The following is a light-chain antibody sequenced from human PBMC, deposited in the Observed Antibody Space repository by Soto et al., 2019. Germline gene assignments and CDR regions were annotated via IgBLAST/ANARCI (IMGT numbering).Light chain of an antibody. CDR3: NSYTSSSPHVV. J-gene: IGLJ2*01. Sequence: QSALTQPASVSGSPEQSITISCTGTSSDVGDYNFVSWYQQHPGKAPKFMIYNVTSRPSGISNRFSGSKSGNTASLTISGLQAEDEADYYCNSYTSSSPHVVFGGGTKLTVL. V-gene: IGLV2-14*01. CDR2: NVT. CDR1: SSDVGDYNF.